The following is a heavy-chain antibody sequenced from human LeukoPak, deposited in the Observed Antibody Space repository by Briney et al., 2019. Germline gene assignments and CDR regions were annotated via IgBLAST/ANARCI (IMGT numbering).Heavy chain of an antibody. Sequence: SETLSLTCTVSGYSISSGFYWGWIRQPPGKGLEWIGSIYYSGSTYYNPSLKSRVTISVDTSKNQFSLKLSSVTAADTAVYYCARPGDYYYMDVWGKGTTVTVSS. CDR2: IYYSGST. D-gene: IGHD3-10*01. V-gene: IGHV4-38-2*02. J-gene: IGHJ6*03. CDR1: GYSISSGFY. CDR3: ARPGDYYYMDV.